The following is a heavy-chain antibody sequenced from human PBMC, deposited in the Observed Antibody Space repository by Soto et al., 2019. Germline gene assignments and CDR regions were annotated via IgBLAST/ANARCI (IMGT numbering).Heavy chain of an antibody. V-gene: IGHV4-34*01. CDR1: GGSFSGYY. CDR3: ARGPVLRFLEWLLLRPGKLFDY. D-gene: IGHD3-3*01. J-gene: IGHJ4*02. CDR2: INHSGST. Sequence: SETLSLTCAVYGGSFSGYYWSWIRQPPGKGLEWIGEINHSGSTNYNPSLKSRVTISVDTSKNQFSLKLSSVTAADTAVYYCARGPVLRFLEWLLLRPGKLFDYWGQGTLVTVSS.